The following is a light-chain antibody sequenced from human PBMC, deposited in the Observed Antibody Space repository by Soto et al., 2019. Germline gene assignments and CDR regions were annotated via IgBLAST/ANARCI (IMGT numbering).Light chain of an antibody. V-gene: IGLV2-14*01. J-gene: IGLJ1*01. Sequence: QSALTQPASVSGSPGQSISISCTGTSSGIGDYNFVSWYQHHPGKAPKVIIYEVSNRPSGVSHRFAGSKSGNTASLTISGLQTEDEADYYCSSYKYDTVIPFVFGSGTKLTVL. CDR3: SSYKYDTVIPFV. CDR2: EVS. CDR1: SSGIGDYNF.